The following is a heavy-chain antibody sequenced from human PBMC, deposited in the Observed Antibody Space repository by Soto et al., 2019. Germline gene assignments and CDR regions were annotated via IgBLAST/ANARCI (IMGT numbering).Heavy chain of an antibody. CDR2: IKSKTDVGTT. Sequence: GSLRLSCAASGFTFSNAWMNWVRQAPGKGLEWVGRIKSKTDVGTTDYAAPVKGRFTISRDNSKNTLYLQMNSLRAEDTAVYYCAKDMDPYPPDSSSSPVDYCGQVTLVSVSS. V-gene: IGHV3-15*07. CDR1: GFTFSNAW. D-gene: IGHD6-6*01. CDR3: AKDMDPYPPDSSSSPVDY. J-gene: IGHJ4*02.